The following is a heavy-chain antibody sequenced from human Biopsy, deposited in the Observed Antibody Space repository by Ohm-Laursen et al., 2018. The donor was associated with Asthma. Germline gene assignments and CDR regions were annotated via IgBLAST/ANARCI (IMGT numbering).Heavy chain of an antibody. CDR3: ARAVDYSHYYGIDV. J-gene: IGHJ6*02. CDR2: LSVYNGNT. CDR1: GYTFNSAG. V-gene: IGHV1-18*01. D-gene: IGHD3-10*01. Sequence: SVNPSCKPSGYTFNSAGITWVRQAPGQGLEWMGWLSVYNGNTKVAQKLQDRVTMITDASTSTAYMELRSLRSDDTAVYFCARAVDYSHYYGIDVWGQGTTVTVS.